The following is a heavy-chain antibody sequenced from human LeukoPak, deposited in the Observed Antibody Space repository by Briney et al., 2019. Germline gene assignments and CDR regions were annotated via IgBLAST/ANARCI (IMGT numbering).Heavy chain of an antibody. CDR3: ARHPLRGGFDS. D-gene: IGHD5/OR15-5a*01. Sequence: SETLSLTCTVSGGSISRYYWSWIRQPPGKGLEWIAYTYESGDTRYNPPLKSRVTISLDTSKNQLSLKLNSVTAADTAVYYCARHPLRGGFDSWGQGALVSVSS. V-gene: IGHV4-59*08. CDR1: GGSISRYY. J-gene: IGHJ4*02. CDR2: TYESGDT.